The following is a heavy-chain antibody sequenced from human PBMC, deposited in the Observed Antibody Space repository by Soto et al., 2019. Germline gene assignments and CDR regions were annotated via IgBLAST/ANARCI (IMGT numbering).Heavy chain of an antibody. CDR3: ARFFEYSSSSGFDY. CDR1: GDSVSSNSAA. Sequence: SQTPSLTCAISGDSVSSNSAAWNWIRQSPSRGLEWLGRTYYRSKWYNDYAVSAKSRITINPDTSKNQFSLQLNSVTPEDTAVYYCARFFEYSSSSGFDYWGQGTLVTVSS. D-gene: IGHD6-6*01. J-gene: IGHJ4*02. CDR2: TYYRSKWYN. V-gene: IGHV6-1*01.